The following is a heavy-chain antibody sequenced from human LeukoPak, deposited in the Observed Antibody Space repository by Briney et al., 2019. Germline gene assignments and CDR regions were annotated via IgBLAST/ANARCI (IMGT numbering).Heavy chain of an antibody. CDR1: GYTFTSYA. Sequence: ASVKVSCKASGYTFTSYAMHWVRQAPGQRLEWMGWINAGNGNTKHSRKFQGRVTITRDTSASTAYMELSSLRSEDTAVYYCVVVATFFRYNWFDPWGQGTLVTVSS. CDR3: VVVATFFRYNWFDP. V-gene: IGHV1-3*01. D-gene: IGHD2-15*01. CDR2: INAGNGNT. J-gene: IGHJ5*02.